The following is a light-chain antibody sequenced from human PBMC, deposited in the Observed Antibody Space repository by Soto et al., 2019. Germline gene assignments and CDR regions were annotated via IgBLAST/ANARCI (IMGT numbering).Light chain of an antibody. CDR3: QHYNNWPPYA. CDR2: GAS. J-gene: IGKJ2*01. Sequence: EILMTQSPVTLSVSPGERATLSCRASQSVSNNLAWYQQKIGQAPRLLIYGASTRATGIPARFSGSGSGTQFPLTISSLQSEDFGVYYCQHYNNWPPYAFGQGTKLEIK. CDR1: QSVSNN. V-gene: IGKV3-15*01.